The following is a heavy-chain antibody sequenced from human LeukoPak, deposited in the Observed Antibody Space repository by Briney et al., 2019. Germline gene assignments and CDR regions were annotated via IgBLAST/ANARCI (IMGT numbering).Heavy chain of an antibody. CDR3: AKGDTTWELPHDY. J-gene: IGHJ4*02. D-gene: IGHD1-26*01. CDR1: GFTVSRNY. CDR2: IYSGGST. Sequence: GGSLRLSCAASGFTVSRNYMSWVRQAPGKGLEWVSVIYSGGSTYYADSVKGRFTISRDNSKNTLYLQMNSLRAEDTAVYYCAKGDTTWELPHDYWGQGTLVTVSS. V-gene: IGHV3-53*01.